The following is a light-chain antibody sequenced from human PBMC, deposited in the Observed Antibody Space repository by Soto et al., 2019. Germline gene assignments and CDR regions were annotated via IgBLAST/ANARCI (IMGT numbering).Light chain of an antibody. V-gene: IGLV2-11*01. J-gene: IGLJ2*01. CDR3: CSYAGSSLV. CDR1: SGDFGGYNY. CDR2: DVN. Sequence: QSALTQPRSVSGSPGQSVTISCTGASGDFGGYNYVSWYQHHPGKAPTLIIFDVNKRPSGVPDRFSGSKSGNTASLTISGLQPEDEADYYCCSYAGSSLVFGGGTKLTVL.